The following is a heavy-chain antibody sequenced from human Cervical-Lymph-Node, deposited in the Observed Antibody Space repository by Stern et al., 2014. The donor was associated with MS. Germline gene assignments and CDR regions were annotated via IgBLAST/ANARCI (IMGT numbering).Heavy chain of an antibody. Sequence: QLQLQESGPGLVKPSETLSLTCTVSGGSITNRDYWGWIRQSPGKGLEWIGSVYYSGITYYRPSLKSRATISIDTSRNPFFLRVTSVTATDTAVYFCARGVTAVTNYVPNWCFDLWGRGTLVTVSS. J-gene: IGHJ2*01. V-gene: IGHV4-39*02. D-gene: IGHD4-11*01. CDR1: GGSITNRDY. CDR2: VYYSGIT. CDR3: ARGVTAVTNYVPNWCFDL.